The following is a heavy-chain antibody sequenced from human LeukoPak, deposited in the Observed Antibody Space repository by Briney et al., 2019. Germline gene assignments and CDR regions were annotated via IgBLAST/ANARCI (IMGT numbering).Heavy chain of an antibody. CDR2: ITASGST. D-gene: IGHD2-15*01. CDR1: GAPVNNHH. V-gene: IGHV4-4*07. J-gene: IGHJ4*02. Sequence: PSETLSLTCSVSGAPVNNHHWGWIRQPAGKGLEWIGRITASGSTNYTPSLRSRVTISVDKSKNQLFLRLASVTAADTAVYYRARDKVVVAASGKYYFHYWGQGTLVALSS. CDR3: ARDKVVVAASGKYYFHY.